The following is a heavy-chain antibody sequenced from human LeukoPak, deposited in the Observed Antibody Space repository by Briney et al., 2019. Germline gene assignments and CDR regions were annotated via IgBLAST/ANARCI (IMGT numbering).Heavy chain of an antibody. J-gene: IGHJ4*02. CDR1: GFTFSNYA. CDR3: ARDKFIAAAATFGDY. CDR2: ISYDGNNK. D-gene: IGHD6-13*01. V-gene: IGHV3-30-3*01. Sequence: GRSLRLSCAASGFTFSNYAMHWVRQAPRKGLEWVAVISYDGNNKYYADSVKGRFTTSRDNSKNTLYLQMNSLRADDTAVYYCARDKFIAAAATFGDYWGQGTLVTVSS.